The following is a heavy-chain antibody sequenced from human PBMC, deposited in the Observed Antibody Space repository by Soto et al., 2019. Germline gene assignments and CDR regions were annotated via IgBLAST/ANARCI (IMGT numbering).Heavy chain of an antibody. J-gene: IGHJ4*02. V-gene: IGHV3-48*01. Sequence: EVQLVESGGGLVQPGGSLRLSCAASGFTFSSYSMNWVRQAPGKGLEWVSYISSSSSTIYYADSVKGRFTISRDNAKNSLYLQMNSLRAEDTAVSYCARDYGDYGVTYDYWGQGTLVTVSS. CDR2: ISSSSSTI. CDR3: ARDYGDYGVTYDY. D-gene: IGHD4-17*01. CDR1: GFTFSSYS.